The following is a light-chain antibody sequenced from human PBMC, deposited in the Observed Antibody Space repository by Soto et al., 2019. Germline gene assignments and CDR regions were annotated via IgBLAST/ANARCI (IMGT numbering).Light chain of an antibody. J-gene: IGLJ2*01. Sequence: QSALTQPASVSGSPGQSITISCTGTSSDVGAYNFVSWYQQHPGRAPKLIIYDVNNWPPGASHRFSGSKSGNTASLTISGLQAEHEAHYYCSSYTSTTTVIFGGGTKVTVL. V-gene: IGLV2-14*03. CDR1: SSDVGAYNF. CDR2: DVN. CDR3: SSYTSTTTVI.